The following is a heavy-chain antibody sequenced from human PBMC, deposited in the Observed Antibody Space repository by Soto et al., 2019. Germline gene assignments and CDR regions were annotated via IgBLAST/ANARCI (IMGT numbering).Heavy chain of an antibody. CDR3: TTDPTITIFGVVAYYGMDV. D-gene: IGHD3-3*01. CDR1: GFTFSNAW. CDR2: IKSKTDGGTT. V-gene: IGHV3-15*07. J-gene: IGHJ6*02. Sequence: GSLRLSCAASGFTFSNAWMNWVRQAPGKGLEWVGRIKSKTDGGTTDYAEPVKGRFTISRDDSKNTLYLQMNSLKTEDTAVYYCTTDPTITIFGVVAYYGMDVWGQGTTVTVSS.